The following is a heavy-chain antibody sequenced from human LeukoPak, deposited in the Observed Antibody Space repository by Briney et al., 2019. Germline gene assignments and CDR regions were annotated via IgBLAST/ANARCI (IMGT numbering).Heavy chain of an antibody. D-gene: IGHD3-10*01. V-gene: IGHV4-30-4*08. J-gene: IGHJ5*02. CDR2: IYYSGST. Sequence: PSQTLSLTCTVSGGSISSGDYYWSWIRQPPGKGLEWIGYIYYSGSTYYSPSLKSRVTISVDTSKNQFSLKLSSVTAADTAVYYCAREKDVDYYGSGSYYNWFDPWGQGTLVTVSS. CDR1: GGSISSGDYY. CDR3: AREKDVDYYGSGSYYNWFDP.